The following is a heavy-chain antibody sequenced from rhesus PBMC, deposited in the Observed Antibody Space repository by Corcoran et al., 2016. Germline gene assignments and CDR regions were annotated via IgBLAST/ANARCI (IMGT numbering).Heavy chain of an antibody. CDR1: GGSISSNY. CDR3: ARDPYYNIWTGYYNPPYYFDY. V-gene: IGHV4-173*01. J-gene: IGHJ4*01. CDR2: TSGSVGSH. Sequence: QVQLQESGPGLVKPSETLSLTCAVSGGSISSNYWSWIRQPPGKGLEGLGRTSGSVGSHEYDHSVKDRVTNSADTSEHQCSLKRSTVTAADTAVYYCARDPYYNIWTGYYNPPYYFDYWGQGVLVTVSS. D-gene: IGHD3-3*01.